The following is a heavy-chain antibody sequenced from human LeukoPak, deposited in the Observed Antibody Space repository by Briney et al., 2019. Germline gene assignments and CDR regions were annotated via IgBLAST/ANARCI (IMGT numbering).Heavy chain of an antibody. CDR2: IRGSGGST. CDR1: GITLSNYG. V-gene: IGHV3-23*01. CDR3: GKTTAGYSSGQKPAWPVDY. Sequence: GGSLRLSCAVSGITLSNYGMSWVRQAPGKGLEWVAGIRGSGGSTNYADSVKGRFTISRDDSKNTLYLHMSSLRAEDTAVYYCGKTTAGYSSGQKPAWPVDYWGQGTLVTVSS. J-gene: IGHJ4*01. D-gene: IGHD5-18*01.